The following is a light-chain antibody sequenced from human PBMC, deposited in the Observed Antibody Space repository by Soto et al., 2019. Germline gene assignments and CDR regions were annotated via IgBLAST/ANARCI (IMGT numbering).Light chain of an antibody. Sequence: DIVRTQSQLSLPVTPGEPASISCRSSQSLLHSNGYNYLDWYLQKPGQSPQLLIYLGSNRSSGVPDRFSGSGSGTDFTLKISRVEAEDVGVYYCMQSIQLPPTFGQGTRLEIK. CDR2: LGS. CDR1: QSLLHSNGYNY. CDR3: MQSIQLPPT. V-gene: IGKV2-28*01. J-gene: IGKJ5*01.